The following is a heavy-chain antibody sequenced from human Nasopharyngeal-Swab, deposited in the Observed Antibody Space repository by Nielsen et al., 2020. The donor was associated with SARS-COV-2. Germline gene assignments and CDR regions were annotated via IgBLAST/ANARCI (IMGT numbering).Heavy chain of an antibody. J-gene: IGHJ6*02. CDR1: GGSISSSSYY. Sequence: SETLSLTCTVSGGSISSSSYYWGWIRQPPGKGLEWIGSIYYSGSTYYNPSLKSRVTISVDTSKNQFSLKLSSVTAADTAVYYCARGGDFWGYYYGMDVWGQGTTVTVSS. D-gene: IGHD3-16*01. V-gene: IGHV4-39*01. CDR3: ARGGDFWGYYYGMDV. CDR2: IYYSGST.